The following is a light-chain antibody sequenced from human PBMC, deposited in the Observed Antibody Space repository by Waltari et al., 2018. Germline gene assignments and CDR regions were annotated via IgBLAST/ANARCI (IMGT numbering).Light chain of an antibody. CDR2: EAT. CDR3: CSYVGGSHVL. V-gene: IGLV2-23*01. J-gene: IGLJ2*01. Sequence: QSVLTQPASVSGSPGQSITISCTGTRSDIGAYNFVSWFQQLPGQAPRLLISEATKRPSGVSYRFSGSKSGNTASLSISDLQAEDEADYDCCSYVGGSHVLFGGGTKLTV. CDR1: RSDIGAYNF.